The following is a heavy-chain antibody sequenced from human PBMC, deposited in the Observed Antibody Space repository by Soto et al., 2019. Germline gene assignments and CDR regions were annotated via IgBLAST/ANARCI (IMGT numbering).Heavy chain of an antibody. V-gene: IGHV1-18*01. CDR1: GYTFTSYG. CDR2: ISAYNGNT. D-gene: IGHD4-17*01. J-gene: IGHJ2*01. CDR3: ARDRDPDYGGNSDLYFDL. Sequence: QVQLVQSGAEVKKPGASVKVSCKASGYTFTSYGISWVRQAPGQGLEWMGWISAYNGNTNYAQKLQGRVTMTTDTSKSTTYMELRSLRSEDAAVYYCARDRDPDYGGNSDLYFDLWGRGTLVTVSS.